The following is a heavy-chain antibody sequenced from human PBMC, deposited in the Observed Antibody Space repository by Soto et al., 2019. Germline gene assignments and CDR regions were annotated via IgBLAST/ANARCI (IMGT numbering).Heavy chain of an antibody. J-gene: IGHJ4*02. V-gene: IGHV1-8*01. Sequence: QVQLVQSGAEVKKPGASVKVSCKASGYTFTSYDINWVRQATGQGLEWMGWMNPNSGNTGFTQRLQGRLTMTRNTSITTAYMELSSLTSEDTDVYYCARGVLTKGAFDYWGQGTLVTVSS. CDR2: MNPNSGNT. CDR3: ARGVLTKGAFDY. D-gene: IGHD2-15*01. CDR1: GYTFTSYD.